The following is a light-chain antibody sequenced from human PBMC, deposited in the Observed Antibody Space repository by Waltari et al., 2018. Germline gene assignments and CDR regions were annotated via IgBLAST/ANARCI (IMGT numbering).Light chain of an antibody. CDR2: YAS. Sequence: DIVLTQSPGTLSLSPGERASLFCRASQSVGKYLAWYQQKPGQAPRPVMYYASTRATGIPDRFSGSGSGTDFSLTISRLEPEDFAVYYCQKYVNLPATFGQGTRVEIK. J-gene: IGKJ1*01. CDR3: QKYVNLPAT. CDR1: QSVGKY. V-gene: IGKV3-20*01.